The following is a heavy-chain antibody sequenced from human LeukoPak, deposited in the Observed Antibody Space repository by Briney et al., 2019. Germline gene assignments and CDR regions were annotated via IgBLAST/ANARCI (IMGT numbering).Heavy chain of an antibody. V-gene: IGHV3-30*18. CDR2: ISSDGSGK. Sequence: GGSLRLSCAASGFMFSAYGMHWVRQAPGKGLEWVAVISSDGSGKNYADSVKGRFTMSRDNSENTLYLQMNSLRTEDTAVYYCAKDGDCGGGGCFPNNFNYWGQGTLVTVSS. CDR3: AKDGDCGGGGCFPNNFNY. J-gene: IGHJ4*02. CDR1: GFMFSAYG. D-gene: IGHD2-15*01.